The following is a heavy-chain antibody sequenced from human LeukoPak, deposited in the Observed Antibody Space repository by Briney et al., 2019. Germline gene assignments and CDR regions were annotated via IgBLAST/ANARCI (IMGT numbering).Heavy chain of an antibody. CDR1: GYTFTSYG. Sequence: ASVTVSCKASGYTFTSYGISWVRQAPGQGLEWMGWISAYNGNTNYAQRLQGRVTMTTDTSTSTAYMELRSLRSDDTAVYYCARLYCSGGSCYSGEDYWGQGTLVTVSS. D-gene: IGHD2-15*01. J-gene: IGHJ4*02. V-gene: IGHV1-18*01. CDR3: ARLYCSGGSCYSGEDY. CDR2: ISAYNGNT.